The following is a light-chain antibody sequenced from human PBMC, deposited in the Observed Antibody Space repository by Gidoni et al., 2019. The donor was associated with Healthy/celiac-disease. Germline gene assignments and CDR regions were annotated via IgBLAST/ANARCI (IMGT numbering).Light chain of an antibody. CDR3: CSYAGSSTPVV. CDR1: SSDVGSYNL. J-gene: IGLJ2*01. Sequence: QSALTQPASVSGSPGPSITISCTGTSSDVGSYNLVSWYQQHPGKASKLMIYEGSKRPSGVSNRFSGSKSGNTASLTIAGLQAEDEADYYCCSYAGSSTPVVFGGGTKLTVL. CDR2: EGS. V-gene: IGLV2-23*01.